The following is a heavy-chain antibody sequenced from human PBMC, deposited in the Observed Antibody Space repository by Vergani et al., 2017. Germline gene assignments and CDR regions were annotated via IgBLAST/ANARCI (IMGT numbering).Heavy chain of an antibody. J-gene: IGHJ6*02. D-gene: IGHD2-2*01. CDR2: ISAYNGNT. CDR1: GYTFTSYG. Sequence: QVQLVQSGAEVKKPGASVKVSCKASGYTFTSYGISWVRQAPGQGLEWMGWISAYNGNTNYAQKLQGRVTMTTDTSTSTAYMELRSLRSDDTAVYYCARDPDSVVVTAAPYYYYYYGMDVWGQGTTVTVSS. V-gene: IGHV1-18*04. CDR3: ARDPDSVVVTAAPYYYYYYGMDV.